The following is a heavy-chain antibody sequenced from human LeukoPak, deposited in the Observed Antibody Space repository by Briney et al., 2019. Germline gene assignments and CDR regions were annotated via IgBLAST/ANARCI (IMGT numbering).Heavy chain of an antibody. Sequence: GGSLRLSCAASGFTFSSYGMHWVRQAPGKGLEWVAFIRYDGSNKYYADSVKGRFTISRDNSKNTLYLQMNSLRVEDTAVYYCAKGGPVYCGSTSCYPDYWGQGTLVTVSS. CDR1: GFTFSSYG. CDR3: AKGGPVYCGSTSCYPDY. D-gene: IGHD2-2*01. V-gene: IGHV3-30*02. J-gene: IGHJ4*02. CDR2: IRYDGSNK.